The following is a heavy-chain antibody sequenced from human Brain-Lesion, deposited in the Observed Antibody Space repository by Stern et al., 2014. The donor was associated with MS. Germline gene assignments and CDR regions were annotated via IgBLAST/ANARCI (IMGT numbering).Heavy chain of an antibody. Sequence: VQLVQSGAEVKKPGASVKVSCKTSGYIFTGYYIHWVRQAPGQGLEWMAWINPNTGGTKYAQKFQGRVTMSRDTSISTAYVELGGRGSDDTAVYYCARDQRGITIFGVVTDYYYLGMDVWGQGTTVTVSS. D-gene: IGHD3-3*01. CDR1: GYIFTGYY. J-gene: IGHJ6*02. CDR3: ARDQRGITIFGVVTDYYYLGMDV. CDR2: INPNTGGT. V-gene: IGHV1-2*02.